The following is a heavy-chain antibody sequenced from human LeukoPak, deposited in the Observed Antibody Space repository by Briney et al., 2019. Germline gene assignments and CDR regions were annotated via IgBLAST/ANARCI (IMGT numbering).Heavy chain of an antibody. Sequence: GGSLRLSCAASGFTFSSYAMSWVRQAPGKGLEWVSVIYSGGSTYYADSVKGRFTISRDDSKNIPYLQMNSLRADDTAVYYCAAWGNWFDPWGQGTLVTVSS. J-gene: IGHJ5*02. D-gene: IGHD7-27*01. CDR3: AAWGNWFDP. CDR2: IYSGGST. CDR1: GFTFSSYA. V-gene: IGHV3-66*01.